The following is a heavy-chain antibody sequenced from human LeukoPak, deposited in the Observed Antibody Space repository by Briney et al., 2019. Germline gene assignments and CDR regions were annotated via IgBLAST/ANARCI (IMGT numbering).Heavy chain of an antibody. CDR3: ACDQAQPFDY. CDR2: ISPNSGDT. J-gene: IGHJ4*02. D-gene: IGHD1-14*01. V-gene: IGHV1-2*02. Sequence: ASVKVSCKTSGYTFTDYYIHWVRQAPGQGLEWMGWISPNSGDTNYSQKFQGRVTMTRDTSISTAYMVLSRLRSDDTAVYYCACDQAQPFDYWGQGTLVTVSS. CDR1: GYTFTDYY.